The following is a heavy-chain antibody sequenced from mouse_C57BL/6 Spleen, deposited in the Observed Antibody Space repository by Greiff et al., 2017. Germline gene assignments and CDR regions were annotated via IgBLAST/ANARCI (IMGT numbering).Heavy chain of an antibody. D-gene: IGHD2-4*01. J-gene: IGHJ3*01. CDR2: IWSGGST. CDR1: GFSITSYG. Sequence: VKLMESGPGLVQPSQCLSITCKASGFSITSYGVHWVRQSPGKGLAWLGVIWSGGSTDYNAAFISRLSIIKDKSKSQVFFKMNSLQADDTARYYCASPYDYGGFAYWGQGTLVTVSA. CDR3: ASPYDYGGFAY. V-gene: IGHV2-2*01.